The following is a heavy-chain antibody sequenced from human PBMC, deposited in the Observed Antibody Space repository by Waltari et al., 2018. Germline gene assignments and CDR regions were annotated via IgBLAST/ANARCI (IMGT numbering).Heavy chain of an antibody. V-gene: IGHV4-34*01. D-gene: IGHD3-3*01. Sequence: QVQLQQWGAGLLKPSETLSLTCAVYGGSFSGYYWSWIRQPPGKGLEWIGEINHSGSTNYNPSLKSRVTISVDTSKNQFSLKLSSVTAADTAVYYCARRKGGSITIFGVVTIFDYWGQGTLVTVSS. CDR2: INHSGST. J-gene: IGHJ4*02. CDR1: GGSFSGYY. CDR3: ARRKGGSITIFGVVTIFDY.